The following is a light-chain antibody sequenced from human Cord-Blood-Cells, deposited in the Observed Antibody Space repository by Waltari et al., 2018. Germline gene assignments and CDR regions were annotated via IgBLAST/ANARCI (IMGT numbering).Light chain of an antibody. J-gene: IGLJ1*01. CDR1: SSNIGSNY. CDR3: AAWDDSLSGYV. V-gene: IGLV1-47*01. Sequence: QSVLTQPPSASGTHGQRVTLSCSGSSSNIGSNYVYWYQQLPGPAPKLLIYRNNQRPSGVPDRFSGSKSGTSASLAISGLRSEDEADYYCAAWDDSLSGYVFGTGTKVTVL. CDR2: RNN.